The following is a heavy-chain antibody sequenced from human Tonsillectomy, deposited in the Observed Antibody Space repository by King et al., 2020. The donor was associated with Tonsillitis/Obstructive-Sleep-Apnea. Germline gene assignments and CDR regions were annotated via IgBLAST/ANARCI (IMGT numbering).Heavy chain of an antibody. D-gene: IGHD6-13*01. CDR3: ALISPDAAATGNFYYMDV. CDR1: GFSLSTSGVC. V-gene: IGHV2-70*11. CDR2: IDWDDDK. Sequence: VTLKESGPALVKPTQTLTLTCTFSGFSLSTSGVCVSWIRQPPGKALEWLARIDWDDDKYYSTSLKTRLTISKDTSKNQVVLTMTNMDPVDTPTYYCALISPDAAATGNFYYMDVWGKGTTVTVSS. J-gene: IGHJ6*03.